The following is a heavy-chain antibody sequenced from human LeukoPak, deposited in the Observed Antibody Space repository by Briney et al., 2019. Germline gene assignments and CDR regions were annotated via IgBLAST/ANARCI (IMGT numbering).Heavy chain of an antibody. J-gene: IGHJ3*02. D-gene: IGHD3-9*01. CDR1: GYTFTSYG. Sequence: GSVKVSCKASGYTFTSYGISWVRQAPGQGLEWMGWISAYNGNTNYAQKLQGRVTMTTDTSTSTAYMELRSLRSDDTAVYYCARGLRYFDWLLADAFDIWGQGTMVTVSS. CDR2: ISAYNGNT. CDR3: ARGLRYFDWLLADAFDI. V-gene: IGHV1-18*01.